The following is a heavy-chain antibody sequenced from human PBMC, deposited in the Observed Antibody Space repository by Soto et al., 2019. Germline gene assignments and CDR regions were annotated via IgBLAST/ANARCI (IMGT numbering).Heavy chain of an antibody. V-gene: IGHV3-30-3*01. J-gene: IGHJ3*02. CDR2: ISYDGSNK. CDR3: ASLGGITMVRELRLDAFDI. Sequence: GGSLRLSCAASGFTFSSYAMHWVRQAPGKGLEWVAVISYDGSNKYYADSVKGRFTISRDNSKNTLYLQMNSLRAEDTAVYYCASLGGITMVRELRLDAFDIWGQGTMVTVSS. D-gene: IGHD3-10*01. CDR1: GFTFSSYA.